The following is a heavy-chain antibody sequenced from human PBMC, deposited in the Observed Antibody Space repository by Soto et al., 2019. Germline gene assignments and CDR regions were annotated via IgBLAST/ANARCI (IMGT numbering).Heavy chain of an antibody. CDR2: ISSSSSYI. CDR1: GFTFSSYS. V-gene: IGHV3-21*01. Sequence: EVQLVESGGGLVKPGGSLRLSCAASGFTFSSYSMNWVRQAPGKGLEWVSSISSSSSYIYYADSVKGRFTISRDNAKNSLYLQMNSLRAEDTAVYYCARDRAYCSGCSCDYYYGMDVWGQGTTVTVSS. CDR3: ARDRAYCSGCSCDYYYGMDV. D-gene: IGHD2-15*01. J-gene: IGHJ6*02.